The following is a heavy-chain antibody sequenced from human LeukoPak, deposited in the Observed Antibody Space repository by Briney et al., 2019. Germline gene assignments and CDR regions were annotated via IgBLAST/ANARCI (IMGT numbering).Heavy chain of an antibody. CDR1: GFTFSSYW. Sequence: GGSLRLSCAASGFTFSSYWMSWVRQAPGKGLEWVANIKKDGSEKYYVDSVKGRFTISRDNAKNSLYLQMNSLRAEDTAVYYCARDDSSGYYSNWGQGILVTVSS. J-gene: IGHJ4*02. CDR3: ARDDSSGYYSN. CDR2: IKKDGSEK. V-gene: IGHV3-7*01. D-gene: IGHD3-22*01.